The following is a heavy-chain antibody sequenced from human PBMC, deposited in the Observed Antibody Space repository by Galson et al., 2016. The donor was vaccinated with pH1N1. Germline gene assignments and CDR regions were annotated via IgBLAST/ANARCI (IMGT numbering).Heavy chain of an antibody. CDR3: ARGNPLWGYCGWS. Sequence: SVKVSCKVSGYPFSSHDINWVRQAPGQGLEWMGWMRPNTGQTGSAQKFQGRVTITGDTYISTAYMELSSLRFNDTAVYYCARGNPLWGYCGWSWGQGTLVTVSS. V-gene: IGHV1-8*03. D-gene: IGHD2-21*01. CDR2: MRPNTGQT. CDR1: GYPFSSHD. J-gene: IGHJ5*02.